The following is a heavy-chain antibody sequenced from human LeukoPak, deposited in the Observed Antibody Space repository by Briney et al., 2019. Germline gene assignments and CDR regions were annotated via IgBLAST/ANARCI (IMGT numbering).Heavy chain of an antibody. CDR1: GFTFSSYG. CDR3: ARDQRDSSGWAYYFDY. CDR2: IWYDGSNK. Sequence: PGGSLRLSCAASGFTFSSYGMHWVRQAPGKGLEWVAVIWYDGSNKYYADSVKGRFTISRDNSKNTLYLQMNSLRDEDTAVYYCARDQRDSSGWAYYFDYWGQGTLVTVSS. J-gene: IGHJ4*02. D-gene: IGHD6-19*01. V-gene: IGHV3-33*01.